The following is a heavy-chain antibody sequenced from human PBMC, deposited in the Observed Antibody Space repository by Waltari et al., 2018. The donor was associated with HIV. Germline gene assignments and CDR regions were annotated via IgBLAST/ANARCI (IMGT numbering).Heavy chain of an antibody. CDR1: GGSISSNDW. CDR3: GRGFYSRIERRIDP. V-gene: IGHV4-4*02. D-gene: IGHD6-13*01. Sequence: QVQLQESGPGLLKPSGTLSLTCAVSGGSISSNDWWTWVRQTPGKGLEWIGEVYHDGYTNYNPSLKSRVTISVEKSKNHFSLNLRSVTAADTAVYYCGRGFYSRIERRIDPWGPGILVTVSS. J-gene: IGHJ5*02. CDR2: VYHDGYT.